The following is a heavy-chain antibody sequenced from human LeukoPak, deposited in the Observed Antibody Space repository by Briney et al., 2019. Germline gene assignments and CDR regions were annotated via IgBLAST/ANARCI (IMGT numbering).Heavy chain of an antibody. D-gene: IGHD2-2*02. CDR2: ISGSGGST. CDR1: GITFSSYA. Sequence: GGSLRLSCASSGITFSSYAMTWVRQAPGKGLEWVSLISGSGGSTYYADSVKGRFTISRDNSKNTLYLQMSSLRVEDTAVYYCAKDRRDYTNTFDFDYWGQGTLVTVSS. J-gene: IGHJ4*02. V-gene: IGHV3-23*01. CDR3: AKDRRDYTNTFDFDY.